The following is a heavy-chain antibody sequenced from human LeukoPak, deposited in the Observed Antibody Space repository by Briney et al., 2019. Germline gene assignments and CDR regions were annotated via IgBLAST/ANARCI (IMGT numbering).Heavy chain of an antibody. CDR1: GFAFSSSP. D-gene: IGHD5-18*01. J-gene: IGHJ4*02. CDR3: VPHINYSYQY. V-gene: IGHV3-64D*06. CDR2: ISSDGRNA. Sequence: GSLRLSCSASGFAFSSSPMHWVRQAPGKTLEYVSAISSDGRNAYYADSVKGRFTMSRDNSKNTLSLQMSSLRPEDTAVYYCVPHINYSYQYWGRGTQVTVS.